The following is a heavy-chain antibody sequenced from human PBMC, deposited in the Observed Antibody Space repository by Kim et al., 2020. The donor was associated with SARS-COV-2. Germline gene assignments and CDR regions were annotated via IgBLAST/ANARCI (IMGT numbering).Heavy chain of an antibody. J-gene: IGHJ6*02. Sequence: GGSLRLSCAASGFTVSSNYMTWVRQAPGKGLDWVSIIYGGGSTYYADSVKGRFTISRDNSKNTLYLQMNSLRVDDTAVYYCATSRGYNXXXXXVWGQGTTXXVSS. CDR3: ATSRGYNXXXXXV. CDR1: GFTVSSNY. D-gene: IGHD5-12*01. CDR2: IYGGGST. V-gene: IGHV3-53*01.